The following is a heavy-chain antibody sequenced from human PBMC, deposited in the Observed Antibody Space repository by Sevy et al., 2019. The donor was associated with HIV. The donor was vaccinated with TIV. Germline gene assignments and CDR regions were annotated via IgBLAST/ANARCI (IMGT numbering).Heavy chain of an antibody. Sequence: ASVKVSCKASGYTFTSYGISWVRQAPGQGLEWMGWISAYNGNTNYAQKLQGRVTMTTDTSTSTAYMELRSLRSDDTVVYYCARVGVGTPSPLAFDLWGQGTMVTVSS. V-gene: IGHV1-18*04. CDR1: GYTFTSYG. J-gene: IGHJ3*01. CDR3: ARVGVGTPSPLAFDL. D-gene: IGHD1-26*01. CDR2: ISAYNGNT.